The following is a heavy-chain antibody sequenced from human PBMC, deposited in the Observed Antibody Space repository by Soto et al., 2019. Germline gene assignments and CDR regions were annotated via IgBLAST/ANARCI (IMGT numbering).Heavy chain of an antibody. D-gene: IGHD3-10*01. J-gene: IGHJ6*02. Sequence: QVQLVESGGGVVQPGRSLRLSCAGSGFSFSSYAVHWVRQAPGKGLEWVAVMSYDESKINYADSVKGRFTISRDNSKNTFFLQLNGLRSEDTAVYFCAKDRGSGTLRYYGMDVWGQGTTVTVS. CDR2: MSYDESKI. V-gene: IGHV3-30*18. CDR3: AKDRGSGTLRYYGMDV. CDR1: GFSFSSYA.